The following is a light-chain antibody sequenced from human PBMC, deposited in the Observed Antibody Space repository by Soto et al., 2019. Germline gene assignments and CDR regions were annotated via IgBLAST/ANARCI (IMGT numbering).Light chain of an antibody. J-gene: IGKJ4*01. Sequence: EIVLTQSPATLSLSPGERATLSCRASQNINSYLAWYQQKPGQAPRLLIYDASNRATGIPARFSGSGSGTDFTLTISSLEPEDFAVYYCQQRTSWPLTFGGGTNVEIK. CDR2: DAS. CDR1: QNINSY. CDR3: QQRTSWPLT. V-gene: IGKV3-11*01.